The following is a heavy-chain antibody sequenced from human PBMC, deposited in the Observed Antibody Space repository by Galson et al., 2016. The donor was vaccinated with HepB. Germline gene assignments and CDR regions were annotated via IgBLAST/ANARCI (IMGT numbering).Heavy chain of an antibody. D-gene: IGHD4-17*01. J-gene: IGHJ4*02. CDR2: INSDGSNA. V-gene: IGHV3-74*01. CDR3: ARENGDYLFIDY. CDR1: GFTFSNHY. Sequence: SLRLSCAASGFTFSNHYMHWVRQAPGKGLVWVSRINSDGSNAYYADSVKGRFTISRDNARNTLYLHVNSLRAEDAAVYYCARENGDYLFIDYWGQGTLVTVSS.